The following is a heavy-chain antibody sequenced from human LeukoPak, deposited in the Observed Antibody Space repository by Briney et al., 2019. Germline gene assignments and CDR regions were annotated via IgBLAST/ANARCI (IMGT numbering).Heavy chain of an antibody. J-gene: IGHJ3*02. CDR1: GVSISSSY. CDR3: VRGNYDNRGYSNAFDI. Sequence: PSETLSLTCTVSGVSISSSYWSWIRQPPGKRLEWIGYIYYNGNTNSNPSLKSRVTTSADASKNQFSLKLSSVTAADTAVYYCVRGNYDNRGYSNAFDIWGQGAMVTVSS. D-gene: IGHD3-22*01. V-gene: IGHV4-59*01. CDR2: IYYNGNT.